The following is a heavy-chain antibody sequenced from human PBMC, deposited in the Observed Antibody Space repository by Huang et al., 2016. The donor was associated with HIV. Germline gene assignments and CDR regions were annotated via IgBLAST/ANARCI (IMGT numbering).Heavy chain of an antibody. J-gene: IGHJ5*02. CDR1: GGSLSGYY. Sequence: QVHLQQWGAGLLKSAETLSLTCAVYGGSLSGYYWSWLRQTPGKGLECIGESNHLGSPNYNPSLKSRVSISMDGSKKQFSLKLRSISDADTAVYFCARDATKNPRGWFDPWGQGTLVTVSS. D-gene: IGHD3-10*01. V-gene: IGHV4-34*02. CDR2: SNHLGSP. CDR3: ARDATKNPRGWFDP.